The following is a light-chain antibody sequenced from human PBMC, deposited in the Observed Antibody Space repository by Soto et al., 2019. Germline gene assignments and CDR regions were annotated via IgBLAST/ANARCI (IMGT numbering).Light chain of an antibody. CDR1: QSVSSSY. CDR3: QQYGSSPPYT. CDR2: GAS. J-gene: IGKJ2*01. V-gene: IGKV3-20*01. Sequence: EIVLTQSPGTLSLSPGERATLSCRASQSVSSSYLAWYQQKPGQAPRLVIYGASGRATGIPDRFSGSGSGTDFTLTISRLEPEDFAVYYCQQYGSSPPYTFGQGTKLEIK.